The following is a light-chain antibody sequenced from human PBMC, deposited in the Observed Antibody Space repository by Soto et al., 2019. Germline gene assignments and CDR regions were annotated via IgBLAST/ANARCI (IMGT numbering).Light chain of an antibody. V-gene: IGKV3-15*01. CDR2: CAS. Sequence: EIVMTQSPVTLSVPPGERATLSCRASQSVSSNLAWYQQKPGQAPRLLIYCASSRATGIPARFSGSGSGTEFTLTISSLQSEDFAVYYCQQYNNWPPRTFGQRTKV. J-gene: IGKJ1*01. CDR1: QSVSSN. CDR3: QQYNNWPPRT.